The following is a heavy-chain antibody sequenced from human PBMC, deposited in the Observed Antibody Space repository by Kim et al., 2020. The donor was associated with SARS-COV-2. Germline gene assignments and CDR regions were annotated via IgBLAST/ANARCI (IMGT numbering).Heavy chain of an antibody. CDR3: ARYSSLSLYNSFDP. D-gene: IGHD3-22*01. V-gene: IGHV4-39*01. Sequence: CTASRKSRVTISVDTSKNQFSLKLSSVTAADTAVYYCARYSSLSLYNSFDPWGEGTLVTVSS. J-gene: IGHJ5*02.